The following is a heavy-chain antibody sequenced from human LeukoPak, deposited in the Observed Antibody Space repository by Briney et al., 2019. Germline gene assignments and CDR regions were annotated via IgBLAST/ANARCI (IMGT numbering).Heavy chain of an antibody. V-gene: IGHV4-34*01. J-gene: IGHJ6*04. Sequence: SETLSLTCAVYGGSFSGYYWSWIRQPPGKGLEWIREINHSGSTNYNPSLKSRVTISVDTSKNQFSLKLSFVTAADTAVYYCARGRVVPAADYYYYGMDVWGKGTTVTVSS. CDR1: GGSFSGYY. CDR3: ARGRVVPAADYYYYGMDV. CDR2: INHSGST. D-gene: IGHD2-2*01.